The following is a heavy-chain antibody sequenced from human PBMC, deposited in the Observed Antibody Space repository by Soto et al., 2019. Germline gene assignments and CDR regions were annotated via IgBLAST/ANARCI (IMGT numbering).Heavy chain of an antibody. CDR2: TFYSGSP. CDR1: GGSISSGGYY. V-gene: IGHV4-31*03. J-gene: IGHJ4*02. D-gene: IGHD5-18*01. CDR3: ASPAQRGYNYALDY. Sequence: SETLSLTCTVSGGSISSGGYYWSWIRQHPGKGLEWIGYTFYSGSPYYKPSLKSRVTISVDTSKNQFSLKLSSVTAADTAVYYCASPAQRGYNYALDYWGQGTLVTVSS.